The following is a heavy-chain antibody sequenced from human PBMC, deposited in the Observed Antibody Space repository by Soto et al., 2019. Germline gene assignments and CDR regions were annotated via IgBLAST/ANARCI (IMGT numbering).Heavy chain of an antibody. Sequence: GGSLRLSCVASGLTFGSRAMSWVRQAPGEGLQWVATITDNGGDAKYTDSVRGRFVISRDNSKKTLYLQMTSLTAEDSAMYFCARGSTESYPGSRIFDFWGRGTLVTVSS. V-gene: IGHV3-23*01. CDR3: ARGSTESYPGSRIFDF. CDR2: ITDNGGDA. J-gene: IGHJ4*02. D-gene: IGHD3-10*01. CDR1: GLTFGSRA.